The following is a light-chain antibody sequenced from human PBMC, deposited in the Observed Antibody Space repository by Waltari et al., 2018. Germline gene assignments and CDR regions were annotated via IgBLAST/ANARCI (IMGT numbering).Light chain of an antibody. V-gene: IGKV4-1*01. CDR1: RSVLDTSKNKNF. CDR3: QQYYAAPYT. CDR2: WAS. Sequence: DIVMIQSPDSLAVSLGGRATINCKSSRSVLDTSKNKNFLAWYQLKPGQSPKLLIYWASTRESGVPDRFSASVSGTDFTLTISSLQAEDVAIYSCQQYYAAPYTFGQGTKVEIK. J-gene: IGKJ2*01.